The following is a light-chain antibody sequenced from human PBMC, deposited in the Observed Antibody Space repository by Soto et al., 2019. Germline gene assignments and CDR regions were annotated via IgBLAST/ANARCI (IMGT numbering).Light chain of an antibody. CDR2: KAS. J-gene: IGKJ1*01. V-gene: IGKV1-5*03. CDR3: QQYHSYSQT. CDR1: QSISSW. Sequence: DIQMTQSPSTLSASVGDRVTITCRASQSISSWLAWYQQKPGKAPKLLIYKASSLESGVLSRFSGSGSGTEFTLTISSLQPDDFATYYCQQYHSYSQTFGQGTKVEIK.